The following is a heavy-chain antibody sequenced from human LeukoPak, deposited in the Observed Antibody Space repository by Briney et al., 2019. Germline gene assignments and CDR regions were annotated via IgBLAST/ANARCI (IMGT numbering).Heavy chain of an antibody. CDR3: ARAVTDGYSLDFYFDF. CDR1: DFTVASTY. Sequence: GGSLRLSCAAYDFTVASTYMSWLRQAPGKGLEWVSTIYRSGNTFYADSVKGRFTISRDTSRNTLNLEMNSLEVEDTAVYYYARAVTDGYSLDFYFDFWGQGTLVTVSS. CDR2: IYRSGNT. D-gene: IGHD5-24*01. J-gene: IGHJ4*02. V-gene: IGHV3-53*01.